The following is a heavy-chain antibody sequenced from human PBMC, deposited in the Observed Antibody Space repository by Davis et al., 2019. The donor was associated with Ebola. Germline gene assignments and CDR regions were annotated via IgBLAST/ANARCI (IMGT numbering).Heavy chain of an antibody. V-gene: IGHV3-23*01. CDR1: GFTFSSYA. J-gene: IGHJ4*02. D-gene: IGHD2-21*01. CDR2: ISGSGGST. Sequence: GGSLRLSCAASGFTFSSYAMNWVRQAPGKGLEWVSGISGSGGSTYYADSVKGRFTISRDNSKNTLYLQMNSLRAEDTAVFYCAKGSTLAMGIVDDWGQGTLVTVSS. CDR3: AKGSTLAMGIVDD.